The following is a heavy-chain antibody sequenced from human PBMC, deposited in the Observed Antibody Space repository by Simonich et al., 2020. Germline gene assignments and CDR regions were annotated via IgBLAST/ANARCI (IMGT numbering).Heavy chain of an antibody. CDR2: IYHSGGT. CDR3: ARVGYSNYYYYGMDV. J-gene: IGHJ6*02. D-gene: IGHD6-13*01. CDR1: GYSISSGYY. V-gene: IGHV4-38-2*01. Sequence: QVQLQESGPGLVKPSETLSLTCAVSGYSISSGYYWGWIRQPPGKGLEWIGSIYHSGGTYYNPSLKSRVTISVDTSKNQFSLKLSSVTAADTAVYYGARVGYSNYYYYGMDVWGQGTTVTVSS.